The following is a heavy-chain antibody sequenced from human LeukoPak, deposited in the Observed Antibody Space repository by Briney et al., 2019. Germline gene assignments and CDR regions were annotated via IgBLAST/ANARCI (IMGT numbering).Heavy chain of an antibody. Sequence: GGSLRLSCAVSGFTFSSYSMNWVRQAPGKGLEWVSFFSSSGSYIYYADSVKGRFTISRDIAKNSLFLQMSSLRVEDTAVYYCARDLNVVVPASNDYRGQGTLVTVSS. V-gene: IGHV3-21*01. CDR3: ARDLNVVVPASNDY. D-gene: IGHD2-2*01. J-gene: IGHJ4*02. CDR2: FSSSGSYI. CDR1: GFTFSSYS.